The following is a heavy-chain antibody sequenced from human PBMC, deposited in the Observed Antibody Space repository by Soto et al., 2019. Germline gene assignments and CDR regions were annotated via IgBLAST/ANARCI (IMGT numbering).Heavy chain of an antibody. CDR2: VDYTGSYT. V-gene: IGHV3-23*01. Sequence: LRLSCAASGFTFSGFAMNWVRQPPGKGLEWVSSVDYTGSYTFYAASVKGRFTISRDNSKNMVYLELNSLRAEDTAVYYCAKRSGGFSEFDYWGQGTLVIVSS. J-gene: IGHJ4*02. CDR3: AKRSGGFSEFDY. D-gene: IGHD5-12*01. CDR1: GFTFSGFA.